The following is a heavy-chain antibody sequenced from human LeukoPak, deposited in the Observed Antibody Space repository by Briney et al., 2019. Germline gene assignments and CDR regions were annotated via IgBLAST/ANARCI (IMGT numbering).Heavy chain of an antibody. CDR2: IYYSGST. J-gene: IGHJ4*02. Sequence: SETLSLTCVVYGGSFSGYYWSWIRQPPGKGLEWIGYIYYSGSTNYNPSLKSRVTISVDTSKNQFSLKLSSVTAADTAVYYCARHLPMVRGVINFDYWGQGTLVTVSS. V-gene: IGHV4-59*08. D-gene: IGHD3-10*01. CDR3: ARHLPMVRGVINFDY. CDR1: GGSFSGYY.